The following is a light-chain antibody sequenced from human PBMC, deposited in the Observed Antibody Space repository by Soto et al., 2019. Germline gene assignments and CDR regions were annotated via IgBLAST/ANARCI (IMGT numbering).Light chain of an antibody. CDR1: QSVSTSY. Sequence: ESVLTQSPGTLSLSPGDRATLSCRASQSVSTSYLAWYQQKFGQAPRLLIYGASSRATGIPDRFSGSGSGTDFTLTISRLEPEDFAVYYCQQYGSSSWTFGQVTKVEIK. V-gene: IGKV3-20*01. J-gene: IGKJ1*01. CDR2: GAS. CDR3: QQYGSSSWT.